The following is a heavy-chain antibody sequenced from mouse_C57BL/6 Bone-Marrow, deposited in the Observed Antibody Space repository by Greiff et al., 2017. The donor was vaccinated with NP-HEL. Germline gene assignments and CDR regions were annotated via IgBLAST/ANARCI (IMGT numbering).Heavy chain of an antibody. V-gene: IGHV5-4*01. J-gene: IGHJ3*01. CDR3: ARDSLQAWFAY. Sequence: EVKLMESGGGLVKPGGSLKLSCAASGFTFSSYAMSWVRQTPEKRLEWVATISDGGSYTYYPDNVKGRFTISRDNAKNNLYLQMSHLKSEDTAMYYCARDSLQAWFAYWGQGTLVTVSA. CDR2: ISDGGSYT. CDR1: GFTFSSYA. D-gene: IGHD6-2*01.